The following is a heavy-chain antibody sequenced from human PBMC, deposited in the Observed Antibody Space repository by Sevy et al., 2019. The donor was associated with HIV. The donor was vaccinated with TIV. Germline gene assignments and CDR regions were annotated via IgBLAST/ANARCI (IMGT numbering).Heavy chain of an antibody. CDR3: ARDLNDYNNYMYSFDY. Sequence: GGSLRLSCAVSGFTFSSYSMNWVRQAPGKGLEWVSFISTSGTYKYYADSVKGGFTISRDNAKNSLFLQMNSLRADDTAVYYCARDLNDYNNYMYSFDYWGQGTLVTVSS. CDR2: ISTSGTYK. D-gene: IGHD4-4*01. CDR1: GFTFSSYS. V-gene: IGHV3-21*01. J-gene: IGHJ4*02.